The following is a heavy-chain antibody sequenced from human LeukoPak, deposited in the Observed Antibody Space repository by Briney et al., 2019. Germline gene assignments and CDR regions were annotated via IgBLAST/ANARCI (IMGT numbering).Heavy chain of an antibody. J-gene: IGHJ4*02. CDR2: VWFDGSYE. CDR1: GFKFTDYA. Sequence: GGSLRLSCVASGFKFTDYAIHWVRQVPGRGLEWVAVVWFDGSYELYADSVKGRFTISRDDSRSTVNLQMESLRAEDTALYYCARDLGGRGIPVYFFDYWGQGTQVTVSS. D-gene: IGHD4-23*01. CDR3: ARDLGGRGIPVYFFDY. V-gene: IGHV3-33*08.